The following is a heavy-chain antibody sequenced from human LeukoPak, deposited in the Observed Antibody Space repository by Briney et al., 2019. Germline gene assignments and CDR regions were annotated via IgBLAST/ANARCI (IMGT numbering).Heavy chain of an antibody. Sequence: ASVKVSCKASGYTFTSYAMHWVRQAPGQRLEWMGWINAGNGNTKYSQKFQGRVTITRDTSASTAYMELSSLRSEDTAVYYCARDSSEIRSLIVHWGQGTLVTVSS. CDR1: GYTFTSYA. D-gene: IGHD1-14*01. V-gene: IGHV1-3*01. CDR2: INAGNGNT. CDR3: ARDSSEIRSLIVH. J-gene: IGHJ1*01.